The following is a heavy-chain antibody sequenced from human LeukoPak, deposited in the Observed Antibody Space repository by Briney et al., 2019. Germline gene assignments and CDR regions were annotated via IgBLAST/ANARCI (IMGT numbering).Heavy chain of an antibody. D-gene: IGHD4-23*01. CDR3: ARGPGYGGNPEVSFDI. CDR1: GYTLTELS. V-gene: IGHV1-24*01. CDR2: FDPEDGET. J-gene: IGHJ3*02. Sequence: ASVKVSCKVSGYTLTELSMHWVRQAPGKGLEWMGGFDPEDGETIYAQKFQGRVTMTEDTSTDTAYMELSSLRSEDTAVYYCARGPGYGGNPEVSFDIWGQGTMVTVSS.